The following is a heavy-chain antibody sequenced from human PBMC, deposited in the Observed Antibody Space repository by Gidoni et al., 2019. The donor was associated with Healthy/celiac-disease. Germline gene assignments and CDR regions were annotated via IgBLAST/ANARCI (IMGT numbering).Heavy chain of an antibody. Sequence: QVQLQQWGAGLLKPSETLSLTCAVYGGSFSGYYWSWIRQPPGKGLEWIGEINHSGSTNYNPSLKSRVTISVDTSKNQFSLKLSSVTAADTAVYYCARGRTVGSWVTIFGVVPDVWGQGTTVTVSS. V-gene: IGHV4-34*01. J-gene: IGHJ6*02. CDR3: ARGRTVGSWVTIFGVVPDV. D-gene: IGHD3-3*01. CDR1: GGSFSGYY. CDR2: INHSGST.